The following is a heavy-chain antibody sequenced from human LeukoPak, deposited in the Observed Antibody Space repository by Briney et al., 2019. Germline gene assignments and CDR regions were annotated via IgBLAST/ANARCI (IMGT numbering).Heavy chain of an antibody. J-gene: IGHJ4*02. D-gene: IGHD1-7*01. CDR2: ISSSSSYI. Sequence: GGSLRLSCAASGFTFDDYSMNWVRQAPGKGLEWVSSISSSSSYIYYADSVKGRFTISRDNAKNSLYLQMNSLRAEDTAVYYCARTGITGTTMIVGSDYWGQGTLVTVSS. CDR3: ARTGITGTTMIVGSDY. CDR1: GFTFDDYS. V-gene: IGHV3-21*01.